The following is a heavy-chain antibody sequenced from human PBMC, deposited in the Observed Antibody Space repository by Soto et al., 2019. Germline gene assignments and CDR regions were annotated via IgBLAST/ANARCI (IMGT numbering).Heavy chain of an antibody. CDR2: FNPNSGGT. Sequence: QVQLVQSGAELKKPGASVKVSCKASGFTFSAYYIYWVRQAPGPGLEWIGWFNPNSGGTNNAQKFQGRVTMRRDTSTSTVYQELSALIPDDTAVYYCASCLLDEYSSSWRSASYGMDSWGQGTTVTVSS. V-gene: IGHV1-2*02. D-gene: IGHD6-13*01. CDR1: GFTFSAYY. CDR3: ASCLLDEYSSSWRSASYGMDS. J-gene: IGHJ6*02.